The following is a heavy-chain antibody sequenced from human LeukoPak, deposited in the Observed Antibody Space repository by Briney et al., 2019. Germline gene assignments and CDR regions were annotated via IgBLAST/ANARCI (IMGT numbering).Heavy chain of an antibody. CDR2: IYSSGST. D-gene: IGHD3-22*01. J-gene: IGHJ5*02. CDR1: GGSIRGYY. Sequence: SETLSLTCTVSGGSIRGYYCNWLRQPPGEGLEWIGFIYSSGSTAYNPSLKSRVTISVDTSKNQFSLKLSPVTAADTAVYYCARMRYYYDSSGQYNWFDPWGQGTLVTVSS. V-gene: IGHV4-59*12. CDR3: ARMRYYYDSSGQYNWFDP.